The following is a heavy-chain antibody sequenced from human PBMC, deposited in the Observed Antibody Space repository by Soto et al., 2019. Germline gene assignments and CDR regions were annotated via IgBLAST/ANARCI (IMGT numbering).Heavy chain of an antibody. CDR3: ARGGVGGLDF. D-gene: IGHD1-26*01. J-gene: IGHJ4*01. Sequence: TSYADAVKGRFTISRDNAKNKVFLQMNSLGADDTALYYCARGGVGGLDFWGPGTPVTVSS. V-gene: IGHV3-74*01. CDR2: T.